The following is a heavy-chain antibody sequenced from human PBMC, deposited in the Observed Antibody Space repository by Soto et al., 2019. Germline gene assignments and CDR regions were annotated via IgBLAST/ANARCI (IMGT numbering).Heavy chain of an antibody. CDR3: GRGQATFDP. Sequence: QIQLVQSGSEMKKPGASVKVSCKASGYTFTNYAMHWVRQAPGQSLEWMGRSNTANGETIYSQNFQGRVTITRDAPATTVYLQLSSLRFEDSAVYYCGRGQATFDPWGQGTLVTVSS. V-gene: IGHV1-3*04. CDR1: GYTFTNYA. CDR2: SNTANGET. J-gene: IGHJ5*02.